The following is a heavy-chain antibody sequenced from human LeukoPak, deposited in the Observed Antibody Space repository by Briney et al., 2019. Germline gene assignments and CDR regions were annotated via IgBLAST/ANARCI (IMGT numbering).Heavy chain of an antibody. CDR3: ARGTVAGKAPY. D-gene: IGHD6-19*01. V-gene: IGHV3-7*01. CDR2: IKEDEIEI. Sequence: GGSLRLSCAASGFSFNSQTMSWVRQAPGKGLEWVASIKEDEIEIHYVDSVKGRFTISRDNAKDSLYLQMNSLRVEDTAVYYCARGTVAGKAPYWGQGTLVTVSS. J-gene: IGHJ4*02. CDR1: GFSFNSQT.